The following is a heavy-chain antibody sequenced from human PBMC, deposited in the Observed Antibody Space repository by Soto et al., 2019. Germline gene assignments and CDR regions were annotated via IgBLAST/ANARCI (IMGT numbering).Heavy chain of an antibody. CDR3: AHSPYPLYCSSTSCPKTGNWFDP. CDR1: GFSLSTSGVG. V-gene: IGHV2-5*02. J-gene: IGHJ5*02. D-gene: IGHD2-2*01. CDR2: IYWDDDK. Sequence: GSGPTLVNPTQTLTLTCTFSGFSLSTSGVGVGWIRQPPGKALEWLALIYWDDDKRYSPSLKSRLTITKDTSKNQVVLTMTNMDPVDTATYYCAHSPYPLYCSSTSCPKTGNWFDPWGQGTLVTVSS.